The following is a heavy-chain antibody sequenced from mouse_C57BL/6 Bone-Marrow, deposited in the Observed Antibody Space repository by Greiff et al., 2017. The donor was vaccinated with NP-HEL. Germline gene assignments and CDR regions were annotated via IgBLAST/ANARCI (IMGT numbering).Heavy chain of an antibody. J-gene: IGHJ3*01. CDR3: ARKGYYSNYSWFAY. CDR1: GFSLTSYG. V-gene: IGHV2-2*01. CDR2: IWSGGST. Sequence: VQVVESGPGLVQPSQSLSITCTVSGFSLTSYGVHWVRQSPGKGLEWLGVIWSGGSTDYNAAFISRLSISKDNSKSQVFFKMNSLQADDTAIYYCARKGYYSNYSWFAYWGQGTLVTVSA. D-gene: IGHD2-5*01.